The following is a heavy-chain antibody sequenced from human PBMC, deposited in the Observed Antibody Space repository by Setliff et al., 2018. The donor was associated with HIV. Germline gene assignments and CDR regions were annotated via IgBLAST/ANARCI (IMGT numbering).Heavy chain of an antibody. D-gene: IGHD2-8*01. CDR1: RGSISSTSHY. CDR2: IYYSGRT. J-gene: IGHJ6*03. Sequence: SETLSLTCIVSRGSISSTSHYWGWARQSPGRRLEWIGSIYYSGRTYYNPSLKSRVTMSVDTSTNQSSLDLTSVTAADTAVYFCAGEIAPAARLPNVGGPPPPGYYHYMDVWGKGTTVTVSS. V-gene: IGHV4-39*07. CDR3: AGEIAPAARLPNVGGPPPPGYYHYMDV.